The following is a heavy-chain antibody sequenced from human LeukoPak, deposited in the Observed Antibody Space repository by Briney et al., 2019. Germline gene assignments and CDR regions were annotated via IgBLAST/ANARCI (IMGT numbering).Heavy chain of an antibody. J-gene: IGHJ4*02. CDR1: GFSFSSYE. CDR3: AKDGSYYYDSSGHE. V-gene: IGHV3-48*03. CDR2: ISSSGSTI. D-gene: IGHD3-22*01. Sequence: GGSLRLSCAASGFSFSSYEMNWVRQAPGKGLEWLSYISSSGSTIYYADSVKGRFTISRDNSKNTLYLQMNSLRAEDTAVYYCAKDGSYYYDSSGHEWGQGTLVTVSS.